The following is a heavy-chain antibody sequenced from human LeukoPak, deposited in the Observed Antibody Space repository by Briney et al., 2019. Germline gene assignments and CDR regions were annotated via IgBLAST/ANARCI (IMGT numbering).Heavy chain of an antibody. Sequence: SVKVSCKASGGTFSSYAISWVRQAPGQGLEWMRGIIPIFGTANYAQKFQGRVTITAVESTSTAYMELSSLRSEDTAVYYCARVKSSTSCYFDYWGQGTLVTVSS. CDR3: ARVKSSTSCYFDY. CDR1: GGTFSSYA. CDR2: IIPIFGTA. D-gene: IGHD2-2*01. J-gene: IGHJ4*02. V-gene: IGHV1-69*13.